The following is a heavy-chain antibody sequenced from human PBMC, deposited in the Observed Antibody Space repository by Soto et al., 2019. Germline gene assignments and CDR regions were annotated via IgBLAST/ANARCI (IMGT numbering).Heavy chain of an antibody. Sequence: EVQLVESGGDLVQPGGSLRLSCAVSGFTVSSNYMSWVRQAPGKGLEWVSVINSGGSTFYADAVKGRFTISRDNSKNTLYLQMNSLRAEDTAVYYCAGIRPPLYWGQGTLVTVSS. D-gene: IGHD5-18*01. V-gene: IGHV3-66*01. J-gene: IGHJ4*02. CDR1: GFTVSSNY. CDR2: INSGGST. CDR3: AGIRPPLY.